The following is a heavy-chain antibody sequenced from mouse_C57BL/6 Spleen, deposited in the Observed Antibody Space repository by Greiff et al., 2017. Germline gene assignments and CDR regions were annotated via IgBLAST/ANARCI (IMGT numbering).Heavy chain of an antibody. CDR3: ARSTPSSRGFAY. Sequence: VQLQQPGAELVRPGTSVKLSCKASGYTFTSYWMHWVKQRPGQGLEWIGVIDPSDSYTNYNQKFKGKATLTVDTSSSTAYMQLSSLTSEDSAVYYCARSTPSSRGFAYWGQGTLVTVSA. D-gene: IGHD6-1*01. CDR2: IDPSDSYT. J-gene: IGHJ3*01. CDR1: GYTFTSYW. V-gene: IGHV1-59*01.